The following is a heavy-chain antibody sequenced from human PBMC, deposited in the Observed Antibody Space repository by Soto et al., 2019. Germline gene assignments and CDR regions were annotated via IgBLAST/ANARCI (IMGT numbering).Heavy chain of an antibody. CDR1: GGSTSSSSYY. CDR2: MSYSGST. V-gene: IGHV4-39*01. CDR3: ASRKMATRGGGGWYFDL. Sequence: QLQLQESGPGLVKPSETLSLTCTVSGGSTSSSSYYWGWIRQPPGKGLEWIGTMSYSGSTYYNPSLKSRVTISVDTSKNQFSLKLSSVTAADTAVYYCASRKMATRGGGGWYFDLWGRGTLVTVSS. J-gene: IGHJ2*01. D-gene: IGHD5-12*01.